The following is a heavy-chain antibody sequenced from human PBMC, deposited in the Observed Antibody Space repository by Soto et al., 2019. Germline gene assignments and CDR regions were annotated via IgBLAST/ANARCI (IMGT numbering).Heavy chain of an antibody. Sequence: VGSVRLSCAASGFTFSSYSMNWVRQAPGKGLEWVSSISSSSSYIYYADSVKGRFTISRDNAKNSLYLQMNSLRAEDTAVYYCARDIGLYYDSSGYYYEGDAFDIWGQGTMVTVSS. CDR3: ARDIGLYYDSSGYYYEGDAFDI. CDR2: ISSSSSYI. J-gene: IGHJ3*02. CDR1: GFTFSSYS. V-gene: IGHV3-21*01. D-gene: IGHD3-22*01.